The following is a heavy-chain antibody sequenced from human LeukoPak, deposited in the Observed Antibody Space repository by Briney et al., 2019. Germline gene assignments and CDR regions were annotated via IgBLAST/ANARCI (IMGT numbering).Heavy chain of an antibody. CDR1: GFTFSSYA. D-gene: IGHD3-10*01. CDR3: AKVLLWFGELLSVDAFDI. V-gene: IGHV3-23*01. CDR2: ISGSGGST. Sequence: GGSLRLSCAASGFTFSSYAMSWVRQAPGKGLEWVSAISGSGGSTYYADSVKGRFTISRDNSKNTLYLQMNSLRAEDTAVYYCAKVLLWFGELLSVDAFDIWGQGTMVTVSS. J-gene: IGHJ3*02.